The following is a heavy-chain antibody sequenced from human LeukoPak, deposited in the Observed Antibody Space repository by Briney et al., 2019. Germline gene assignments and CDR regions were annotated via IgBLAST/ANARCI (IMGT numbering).Heavy chain of an antibody. CDR2: FDPEGGET. CDR3: ATYSGSAVAFDI. Sequence: ASVKVSCKVSGYTLTELSMHWVRQAPGKGLEWMGGFDPEGGETIYAQKFQGRVTMTEDTSTDTAHMELSSLRSEDTAVYYCATYSGSAVAFDIWGQGTMVTVSS. V-gene: IGHV1-24*01. D-gene: IGHD1-26*01. CDR1: GYTLTELS. J-gene: IGHJ3*02.